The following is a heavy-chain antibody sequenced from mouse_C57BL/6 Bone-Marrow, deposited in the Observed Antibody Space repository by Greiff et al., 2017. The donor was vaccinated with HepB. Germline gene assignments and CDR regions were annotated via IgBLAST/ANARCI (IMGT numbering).Heavy chain of an antibody. J-gene: IGHJ3*01. V-gene: IGHV1-64*01. Sequence: VQLQHPGAELVKPGASVKLSCKASGYTFTSYWMHWVKQRPGQGLEWIGMIHPNSGSTNYNEKFKSKATLTVDKSSSTAYMQLSSLTSEDSAVYYCARTIYYDYDWFAYWGQGTLVTVSA. CDR1: GYTFTSYW. CDR2: IHPNSGST. D-gene: IGHD2-4*01. CDR3: ARTIYYDYDWFAY.